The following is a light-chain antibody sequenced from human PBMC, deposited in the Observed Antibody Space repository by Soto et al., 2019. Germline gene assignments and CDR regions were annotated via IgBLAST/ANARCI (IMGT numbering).Light chain of an antibody. J-gene: IGKJ1*01. CDR3: QQRSDWPPT. CDR1: QSVGSY. V-gene: IGKV3-11*01. CDR2: DTS. Sequence: EKVMTQSPATLSVSPGERATLSCRASQSVGSYLAWFQQTPGQAPRLLIYDTSNRATGIPARFSGSGSGTDFTLTISSLETEDFAVYYCQQRSDWPPTFGQGTKVDIK.